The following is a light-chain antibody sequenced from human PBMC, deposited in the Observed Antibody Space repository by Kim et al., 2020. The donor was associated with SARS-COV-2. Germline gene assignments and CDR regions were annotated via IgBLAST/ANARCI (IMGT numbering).Light chain of an antibody. V-gene: IGKV3-20*01. CDR2: GAS. CDR3: QQYGYSPWT. J-gene: IGKJ1*01. Sequence: SPGVRAPLACRASLSVSASNLAWYQHKPGRAPRLLIYGASTRATGIPDRFSGSGSGTDFTLTISRLEPEDFAMYYCQQYGYSPWTFGQGTKVDIK. CDR1: LSVSASN.